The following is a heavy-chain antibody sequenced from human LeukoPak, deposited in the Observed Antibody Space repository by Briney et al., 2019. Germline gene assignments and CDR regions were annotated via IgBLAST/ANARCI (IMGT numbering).Heavy chain of an antibody. CDR3: ARESIGAFDI. CDR2: IYYTGSA. J-gene: IGHJ3*02. CDR1: GASISSYY. V-gene: IGHV4-59*01. Sequence: SETLSLTCTVSGASISSYYWSWFRQPPGKGLEWIGYIYYTGSANYNPSLKSRVTISVDTSKSQFSLRLSSVTAADTALYYCARESIGAFDIWGQGTMVTVSS. D-gene: IGHD2-21*01.